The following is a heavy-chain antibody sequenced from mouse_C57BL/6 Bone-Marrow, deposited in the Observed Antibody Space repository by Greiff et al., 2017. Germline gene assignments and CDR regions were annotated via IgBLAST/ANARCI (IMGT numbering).Heavy chain of an antibody. CDR3: ARGGIYYGNPWYFDV. CDR1: GYAFSSYW. D-gene: IGHD2-1*01. V-gene: IGHV1-80*01. J-gene: IGHJ1*03. CDR2: IYPGDGDT. Sequence: VQGVESGAELVKPGASVKISCKASGYAFSSYWMNWVKQRPGKGLEWIGQIYPGDGDTNYNGKFKGKATLTADKSSSTAYMQLSSLTSEDSAVYFCARGGIYYGNPWYFDVWGTGTTVTVSS.